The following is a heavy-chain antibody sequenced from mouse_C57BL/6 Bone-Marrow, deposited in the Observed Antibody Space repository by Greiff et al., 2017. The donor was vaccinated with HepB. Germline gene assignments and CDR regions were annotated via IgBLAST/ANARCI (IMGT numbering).Heavy chain of an antibody. CDR1: GFTFSDYY. J-gene: IGHJ4*01. Sequence: EVKVVESGGGLVQPGGSLKLSCAASGFTFSDYYMYWVRQTPEKRLEWVAYISNGGGSTYYPDTVKGRFTISRDNAKNTLYLQMSRLKSEDTAMYYCARRLRAMDYWGQGTSVTVSS. D-gene: IGHD1-2*01. CDR2: ISNGGGST. V-gene: IGHV5-12*01. CDR3: ARRLRAMDY.